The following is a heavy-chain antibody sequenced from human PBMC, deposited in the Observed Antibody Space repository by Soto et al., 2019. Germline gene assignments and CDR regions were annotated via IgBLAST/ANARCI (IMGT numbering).Heavy chain of an antibody. V-gene: IGHV1-69*12. J-gene: IGHJ3*02. CDR1: GGTFSSYA. D-gene: IGHD3-22*01. Sequence: QVQLVQSGAEVKKPGSSVKVSCTASGGTFSSYAISWVRQAPGQGLEWMGGIIPIFGTANYAQKFQGRVTITADESTSTAYMELSSLRSEETAVYYCARERDPYYYDSSGLGAAFDIWGQGTMVTVSS. CDR2: IIPIFGTA. CDR3: ARERDPYYYDSSGLGAAFDI.